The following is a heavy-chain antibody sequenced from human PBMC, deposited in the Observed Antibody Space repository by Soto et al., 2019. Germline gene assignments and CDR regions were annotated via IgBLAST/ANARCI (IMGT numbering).Heavy chain of an antibody. Sequence: GGSLRLSGAASGFRFRTRAMRWVRQAPGKGLEWVASIRPGGDSTYYAESVKGRFAVSRDNSNVTLYLQMDSLRVEDTAIYYCTTHEEGAPWAGGFDSWGQGTLVTVSS. CDR1: GFRFRTRA. D-gene: IGHD1-26*01. CDR2: IRPGGDST. V-gene: IGHV3-23*01. CDR3: TTHEEGAPWAGGFDS. J-gene: IGHJ5*01.